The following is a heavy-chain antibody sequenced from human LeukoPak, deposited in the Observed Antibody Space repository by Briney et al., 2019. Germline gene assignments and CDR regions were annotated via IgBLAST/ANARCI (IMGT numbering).Heavy chain of an antibody. J-gene: IGHJ4*02. Sequence: SVKVSCKASGGTFSSYAISWVRQAPGQGLEWMGGIIPIFGTANYAQKFQGRVAITADESTSTAYMELSSLRSEDTAVYYCARPTGYSSSCFDYWGQGTLVTVSS. CDR3: ARPTGYSSSCFDY. D-gene: IGHD6-6*01. CDR1: GGTFSSYA. V-gene: IGHV1-69*13. CDR2: IIPIFGTA.